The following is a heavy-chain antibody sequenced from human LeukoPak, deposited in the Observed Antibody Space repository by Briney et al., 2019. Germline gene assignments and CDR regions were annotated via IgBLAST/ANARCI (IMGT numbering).Heavy chain of an antibody. D-gene: IGHD3-10*01. V-gene: IGHV3-48*04. CDR1: GFTFSTSG. J-gene: IGHJ4*02. CDR2: ISGSGSAI. Sequence: PGRSLRLSCEASGFTFSTSGMHWVRQAPGKGLEWFSHISGSGSAIYYADSVKGRFTISRDNAKNSLYLQMNSLRAEDTAVCYCARDIGGSGTYYGDYWGQGTLVTVSS. CDR3: ARDIGGSGTYYGDY.